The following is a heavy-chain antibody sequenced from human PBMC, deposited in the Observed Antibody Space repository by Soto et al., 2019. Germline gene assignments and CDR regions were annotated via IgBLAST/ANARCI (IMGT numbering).Heavy chain of an antibody. V-gene: IGHV1-24*01. D-gene: IGHD2-15*01. Sequence: ASVKVSCKVSGYTLTELSMHWVRQAPGKGLEWMGGFDPEDGETIYAQKFQGRVTMTEDTSTDTAYMELSSLRSEDTAVYYCATAVVVVAATRNWFDPWGQGTLDIVSS. CDR1: GYTLTELS. CDR3: ATAVVVVAATRNWFDP. CDR2: FDPEDGET. J-gene: IGHJ5*02.